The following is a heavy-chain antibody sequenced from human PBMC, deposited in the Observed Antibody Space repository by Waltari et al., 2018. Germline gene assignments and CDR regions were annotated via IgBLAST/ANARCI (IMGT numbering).Heavy chain of an antibody. J-gene: IGHJ6*03. V-gene: IGHV4-59*01. CDR2: IYYSGST. D-gene: IGHD6-6*01. Sequence: QVQLQESGPGLVKPSETLSLTCTVSGGSISSYYWSWIRQPPGKGLEWIGYIYYSGSTNYNPSLKSRVTISVDTSKNQFSLKLSSVTAADTAVYYCARGGGRIAARYYYYYMDVWGKGTTVTISS. CDR3: ARGGGRIAARYYYYYMDV. CDR1: GGSISSYY.